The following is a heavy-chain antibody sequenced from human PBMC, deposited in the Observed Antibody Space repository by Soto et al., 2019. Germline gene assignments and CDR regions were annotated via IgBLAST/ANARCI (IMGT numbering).Heavy chain of an antibody. J-gene: IGHJ4*02. V-gene: IGHV1-69*12. CDR2: IIPIYGSA. Sequence: QVQLVQSGAEVKKPGSSVKVSCKASGGTFSSYAISWVRQAPGQGLGWMGGIIPIYGSANYAQNFQGRVTITADESTSTAYMELSSLRSEATAVYYCARARGDGYSYPFHFWGQGTLVTVSS. CDR3: ARARGDGYSYPFHF. D-gene: IGHD5-18*01. CDR1: GGTFSSYA.